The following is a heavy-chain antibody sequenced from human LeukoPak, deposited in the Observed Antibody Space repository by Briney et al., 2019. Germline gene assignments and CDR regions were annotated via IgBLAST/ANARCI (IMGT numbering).Heavy chain of an antibody. D-gene: IGHD2-21*01. CDR2: ISYDGSNK. J-gene: IGHJ4*02. CDR3: ARGIAHPDDY. CDR1: GFTFSSYA. V-gene: IGHV3-30-3*01. Sequence: GGSLRLSCAASGFTFSSYAMHWVRQAPGKGLEWVAVISYDGSNKYYADSVKGRFTISRDNSKNTLYLQMNSLRAEDTAVYYCARGIAHPDDYWGQGTLVTVSS.